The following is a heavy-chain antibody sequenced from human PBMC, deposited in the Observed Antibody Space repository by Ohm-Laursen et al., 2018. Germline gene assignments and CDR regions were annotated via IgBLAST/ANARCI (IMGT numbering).Heavy chain of an antibody. Sequence: SLRLSCAASGFTFSSYGMHWVRQAPGKGLEWVAVISYDGSNKYYADSVKGRFTISRDNAKNSLYLQMNSLRVEDTAVYYCASLAAGMDVWGQGTTVTVSS. CDR1: GFTFSSYG. CDR2: ISYDGSNK. V-gene: IGHV3-30*03. J-gene: IGHJ6*02. D-gene: IGHD3-16*01. CDR3: ASLAAGMDV.